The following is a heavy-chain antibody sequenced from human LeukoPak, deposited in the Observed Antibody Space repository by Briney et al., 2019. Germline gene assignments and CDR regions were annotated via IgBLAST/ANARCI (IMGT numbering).Heavy chain of an antibody. D-gene: IGHD1/OR15-1a*01. CDR3: ARVALEQSRLMDDY. J-gene: IGHJ4*02. V-gene: IGHV1-69*04. CDR1: GGTFSSYA. Sequence: SVKVSCKASGGTFSSYAISWVRQAPGQGLEWMGRIIPILRIPNYAQKFQGRVTITADKSTSTAYMELSSLRSEDTAVYYCARVALEQSRLMDDYWGQGTLVTVSS. CDR2: IIPILRIP.